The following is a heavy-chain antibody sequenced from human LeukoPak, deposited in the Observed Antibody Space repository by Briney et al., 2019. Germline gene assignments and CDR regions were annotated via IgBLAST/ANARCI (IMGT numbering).Heavy chain of an antibody. J-gene: IGHJ4*02. CDR3: AVGGRLRHFDY. D-gene: IGHD1-26*01. V-gene: IGHV1-69*01. CDR2: IIPIFGTA. CDR1: GGTFSSYA. Sequence: SVKISCKASGGTFSSYAISWVRQAPGQGLEWMGGIIPIFGTANYAQKFQGRVTITADESTSTAYMELSSLRSEDTAVYYCAVGGRLRHFDYWGQGTLVTVSS.